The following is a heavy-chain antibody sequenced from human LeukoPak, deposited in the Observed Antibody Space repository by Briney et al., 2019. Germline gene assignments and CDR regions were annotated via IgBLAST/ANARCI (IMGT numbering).Heavy chain of an antibody. J-gene: IGHJ6*03. CDR1: GGSISSYY. D-gene: IGHD4-23*01. CDR2: IYYSGST. Sequence: PSETLSLTCTVSGGSISSYYWSWIRQPPGKGLEWIGYIYYSGSTNYNPSLKSRVTISVDTSKNQFSLKLSSMTAADTAVYYCARDQGGNSFDYYYMDVWGKGTTVTVSS. CDR3: ARDQGGNSFDYYYMDV. V-gene: IGHV4-59*01.